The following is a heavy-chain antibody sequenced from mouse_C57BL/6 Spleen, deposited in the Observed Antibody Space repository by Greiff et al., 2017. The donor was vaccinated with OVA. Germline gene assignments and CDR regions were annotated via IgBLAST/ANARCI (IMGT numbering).Heavy chain of an antibody. CDR3: ARAPSAQVFFFDD. CDR1: GFTFSDYY. CDR2: INYDGSST. D-gene: IGHD3-2*02. Sequence: EVKVVESEGGLVQPGSSMKLSCTASGFTFSDYYMPWVRQVPEKGLEWVANINYDGSSTYYLDSLKSRFIISRDNAKNILYLQMSRLKSEDTATDYCARAPSAQVFFFDDWGKGTTLTVSS. J-gene: IGHJ2*01. V-gene: IGHV5-16*01.